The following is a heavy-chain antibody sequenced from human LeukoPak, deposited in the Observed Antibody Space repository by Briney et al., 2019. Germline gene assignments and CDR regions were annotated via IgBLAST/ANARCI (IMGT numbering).Heavy chain of an antibody. CDR3: ARGGYSYGYSPTYYFDY. CDR1: GGTFSSYA. D-gene: IGHD5-18*01. CDR2: IIPIFGTA. V-gene: IGHV1-69*13. J-gene: IGHJ4*02. Sequence: GASVKVSCEASGGTFSSYAISWVRQAPGQGLEWMGGIIPIFGTANYAQKFQGRVTITADESTSTAYMELSSLRSEDTAVYYCARGGYSYGYSPTYYFDYWGQGTLVTVSS.